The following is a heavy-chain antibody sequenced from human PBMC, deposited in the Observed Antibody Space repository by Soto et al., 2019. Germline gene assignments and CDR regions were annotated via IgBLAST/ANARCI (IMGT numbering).Heavy chain of an antibody. D-gene: IGHD5-12*01. CDR2: IYYSGVT. CDR3: ARVAADIASWLDP. J-gene: IGHJ5*02. V-gene: IGHV4-59*01. Sequence: QGQLQESGPGLVKPSETLSLTCTVSGDSISTYNWGWIRHPPGKGLEWIGCIYYSGVTNYNPSLKSRVTISVDTPKNQLSLKLNSVTAADTAVYYCARVAADIASWLDPWGQGTLVTVSS. CDR1: GDSISTYN.